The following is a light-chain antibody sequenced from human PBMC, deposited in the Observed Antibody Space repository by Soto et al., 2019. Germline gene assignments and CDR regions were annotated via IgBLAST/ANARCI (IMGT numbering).Light chain of an antibody. V-gene: IGKV1-39*01. CDR3: QQSYSTPYT. Sequence: DIQMTQSPSSLSASVGDRVTITCRASQSVTNYLNCYQQKPGKAPKLLIYATSSLQSGVPSRFGGSGSGTEFTLTISSLQPDDFATYYCQQSYSTPYTFGQGTKVEI. J-gene: IGKJ2*01. CDR1: QSVTNY. CDR2: ATS.